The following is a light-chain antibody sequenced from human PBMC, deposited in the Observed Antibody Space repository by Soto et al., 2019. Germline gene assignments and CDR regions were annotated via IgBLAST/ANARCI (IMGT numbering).Light chain of an antibody. CDR1: QSLLHSDGNTY. CDR2: KVS. CDR3: MQGSHWPWT. V-gene: IGKV2-30*02. J-gene: IGKJ1*01. Sequence: VVLTQSPLSQPVTLGQPASISCRSGQSLLHSDGNTYLSWFQQRPGHSPSRLIYKVSDRDSEVPDRFSGSGSCTDFTLKISRVEAEDIGVYYCMQGSHWPWTFGQGTKMVIK.